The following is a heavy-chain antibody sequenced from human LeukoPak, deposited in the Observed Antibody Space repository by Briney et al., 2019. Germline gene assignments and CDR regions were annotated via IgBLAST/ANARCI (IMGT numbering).Heavy chain of an antibody. CDR2: ISWNSGSI. D-gene: IGHD3-16*01. CDR3: AQDAKYGGIDAFDI. Sequence: PGRSLRLSCAASGFTFDDYAMHWVRQAPGKGVEWVSGISWNSGSIGYADSVKGRFTISRDNAENSLYLQMNSLRAEDTALYYCAQDAKYGGIDAFDIWGQGTMVTVSS. V-gene: IGHV3-9*01. CDR1: GFTFDDYA. J-gene: IGHJ3*02.